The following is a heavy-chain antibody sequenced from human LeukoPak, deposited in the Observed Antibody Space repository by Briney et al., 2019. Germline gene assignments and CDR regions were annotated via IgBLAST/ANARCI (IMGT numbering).Heavy chain of an antibody. D-gene: IGHD2-2*01. CDR2: IYHSGST. Sequence: SETLSLTCTVSGYSISSGYYWGWIRQPPGKGLEWIGSIYHSGSTYYNPSLKSRVTISVDTSKNQFSLKLSSVTAADTAVYYCATLPSLLSDFDYWGQGTLVTVSS. V-gene: IGHV4-38-2*02. CDR3: ATLPSLLSDFDY. CDR1: GYSISSGYY. J-gene: IGHJ4*02.